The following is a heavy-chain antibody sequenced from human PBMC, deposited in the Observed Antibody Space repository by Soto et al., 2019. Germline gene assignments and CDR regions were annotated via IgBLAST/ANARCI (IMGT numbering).Heavy chain of an antibody. CDR3: AGAGGDCSSTSCYDHPPSWFDP. D-gene: IGHD2-2*01. CDR1: GYTFTSYG. Sequence: GASVKVSCKASGYTFTSYGISWVRQAPGQGLEWMGWISAYNGNTNYAQKLQGRVTMTTDTSTSTAYMELRSLRSDDTAVYYCAGAGGDCSSTSCYDHPPSWFDPWGQGTLVTVSS. V-gene: IGHV1-18*04. J-gene: IGHJ5*02. CDR2: ISAYNGNT.